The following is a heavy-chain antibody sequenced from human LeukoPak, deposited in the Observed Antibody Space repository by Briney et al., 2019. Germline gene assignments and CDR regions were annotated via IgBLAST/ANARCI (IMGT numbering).Heavy chain of an antibody. J-gene: IGHJ4*02. CDR1: GGSFSGYY. Sequence: SETLSLTCAVYGGSFSGYYWSWIRQPPRKGLEWIGEINHSGSTNYNPSLKSRVTISVDTSKNQFSLKLSSVTAADTAVYYCARSRGVKDYWGQGTLVTVSS. CDR2: INHSGST. V-gene: IGHV4-34*01. CDR3: ARSRGVKDY. D-gene: IGHD3-10*01.